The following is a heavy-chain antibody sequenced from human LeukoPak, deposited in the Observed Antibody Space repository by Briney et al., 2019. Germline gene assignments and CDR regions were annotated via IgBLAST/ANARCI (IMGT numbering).Heavy chain of an antibody. V-gene: IGHV3-21*01. CDR1: GFTFSSYS. Sequence: PGGSLRLSCAASGFTFSSYSMNWVRQAPGKGLEWVSSISSSSSYIYYADSVKGRFTISRDNAKNSLYLQMNSLRAEDTAVYYCARESMVRGVITFLDYWGQGTLVTVSS. D-gene: IGHD3-10*01. CDR2: ISSSSSYI. CDR3: ARESMVRGVITFLDY. J-gene: IGHJ4*02.